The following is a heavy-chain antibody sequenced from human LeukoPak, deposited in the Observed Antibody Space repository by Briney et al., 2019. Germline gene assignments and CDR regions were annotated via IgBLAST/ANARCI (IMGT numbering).Heavy chain of an antibody. J-gene: IGHJ5*02. CDR2: ISSSGSI. CDR3: ASTNYYGSSGFSNWFDP. V-gene: IGHV3-48*03. CDR1: GFTFSNYE. D-gene: IGHD3-22*01. Sequence: GGSLRLSCAASGFTFSNYEMNWVRQAPGKGLEWVSYISSSGSIYYADSVKGQFAISRDNAKNSLYLQMNSLRAEDTAIYYCASTNYYGSSGFSNWFDPWGQGTLVTVSS.